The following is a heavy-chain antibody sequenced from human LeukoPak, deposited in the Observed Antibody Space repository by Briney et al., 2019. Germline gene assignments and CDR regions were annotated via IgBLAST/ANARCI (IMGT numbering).Heavy chain of an antibody. V-gene: IGHV4-31*03. Sequence: SQTLSLTCTVSGGSINNNNYYWSWIRQHPGQGLEWIGYIHYSGRTFYNPSLKSRLTTSVDTSNNQFSLKLTSVTAADTAVYYCARAPGDNWFDPWGQGTLVTVSS. J-gene: IGHJ5*02. CDR3: ARAPGDNWFDP. CDR1: GGSINNNNYY. CDR2: IHYSGRT.